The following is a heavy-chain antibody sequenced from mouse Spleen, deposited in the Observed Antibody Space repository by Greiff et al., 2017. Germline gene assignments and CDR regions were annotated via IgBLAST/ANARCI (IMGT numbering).Heavy chain of an antibody. CDR2: IWAGGST. CDR1: GFSLTSYG. V-gene: IGHV2-9*02. CDR3: AREVITAYAMDY. J-gene: IGHJ4*01. Sequence: VQLQESGPGLVAPSQSLSITCTVSGFSLTSYGVHWVRQPPGKGLEWLGVIWAGGSTNYNSALMSRLSISKDNSKSQVFLKMNSLQTDDTAMYYCAREVITAYAMDYWGQGTSVTVSS. D-gene: IGHD2-4*01.